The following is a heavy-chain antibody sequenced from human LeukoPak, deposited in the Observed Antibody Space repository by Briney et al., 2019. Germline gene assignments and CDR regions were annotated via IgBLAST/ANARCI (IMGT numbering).Heavy chain of an antibody. CDR2: LSHSGSS. D-gene: IGHD2-2*01. J-gene: IGHJ3*02. CDR3: ARARYANAWYAFDI. CDR1: GGSVSSYY. Sequence: PSETLSLTCTVSGGSVSSYYWSWIRRPPGRGLEWIAYLSHSGSSDSNPSLTSRVTTLVDTSKNQFSLKLTSVTAADTAVYYCARARYANAWYAFDIWGQGTMVTVSS. V-gene: IGHV4-59*02.